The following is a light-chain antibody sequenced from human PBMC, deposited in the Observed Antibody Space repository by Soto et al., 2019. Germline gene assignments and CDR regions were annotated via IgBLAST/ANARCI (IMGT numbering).Light chain of an antibody. CDR3: SSYTNSNARV. CDR1: SSDVGGYNY. Sequence: QSVLTQPASVSGSPGQPITISCTGTSSDVGGYNYVSWYQQHPDKAPKLMIYDVSYRPSGVSNRFSGSKSGNTASLTISGLQAEDEADYYCSSYTNSNARVFGTGTKLTVL. J-gene: IGLJ1*01. CDR2: DVS. V-gene: IGLV2-14*03.